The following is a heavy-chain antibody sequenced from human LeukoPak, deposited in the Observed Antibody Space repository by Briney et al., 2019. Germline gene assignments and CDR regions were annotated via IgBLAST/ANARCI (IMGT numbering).Heavy chain of an antibody. D-gene: IGHD2-15*01. CDR1: GGSFSGYY. J-gene: IGHJ6*02. CDR3: ARLGYCSGGSCPRRLSYYYGMDV. Sequence: SETLSLTCAVYGGSFSGYYWSWIRQPPGKGLEWIGEINHSGSTNYNPSLKSRVTISVDTSKNQFSLKLSSVTAADTAVYYCARLGYCSGGSCPRRLSYYYGMDVWGQGTTVTVSS. CDR2: INHSGST. V-gene: IGHV4-34*01.